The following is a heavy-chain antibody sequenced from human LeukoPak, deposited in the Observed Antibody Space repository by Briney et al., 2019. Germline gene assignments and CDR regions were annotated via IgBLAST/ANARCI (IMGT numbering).Heavy chain of an antibody. Sequence: PSQTLSLTCTVSGGSICSGDYYGRWICQPPGGGLERIVYSYYSGITYYNPSLKSRVTISVDTSKNQFSLKLSSVTAADTAVYYCARVVTMVRGVIRTVPDYGMDVWGKGTPVTVSS. D-gene: IGHD3-10*01. CDR3: ARVVTMVRGVIRTVPDYGMDV. CDR2: SYYSGIT. V-gene: IGHV4-30-4*01. CDR1: GGSICSGDYY. J-gene: IGHJ6*04.